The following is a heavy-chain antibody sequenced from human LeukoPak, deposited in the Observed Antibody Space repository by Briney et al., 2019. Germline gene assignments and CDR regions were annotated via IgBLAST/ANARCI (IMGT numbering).Heavy chain of an antibody. J-gene: IGHJ4*02. CDR3: AKEWIRGTPDY. CDR1: GGSISSGNW. Sequence: PSGTLSLTCAVSGGSISSGNWWSWVRQPPGKGLEWIGEIYHSGSTNYNPSLKSRVTISVDTSRNQFSLKLSSVTAADTAVYYCAKEWIRGTPDYWGQGTLVTVSS. V-gene: IGHV4-4*02. D-gene: IGHD5-18*01. CDR2: IYHSGST.